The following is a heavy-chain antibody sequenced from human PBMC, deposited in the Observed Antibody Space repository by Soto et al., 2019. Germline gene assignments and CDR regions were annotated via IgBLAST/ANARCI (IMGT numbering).Heavy chain of an antibody. CDR2: ISGSGGST. Sequence: HPGGSLRLSCAASGFTFSSYAMSWVRQAPGKGLEWVSAISGSGGSTYYADSVKGRFTISRDNSKNTLYLQMNSLRAEDTAVYYCAKDPFVAQLLRSPRTSRGPKNIKFDYWGQGTLVTVSS. J-gene: IGHJ4*02. CDR3: AKDPFVAQLLRSPRTSRGPKNIKFDY. D-gene: IGHD2-2*01. V-gene: IGHV3-23*01. CDR1: GFTFSSYA.